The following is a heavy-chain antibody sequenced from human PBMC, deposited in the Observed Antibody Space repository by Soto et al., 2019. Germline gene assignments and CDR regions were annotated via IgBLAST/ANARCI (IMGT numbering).Heavy chain of an antibody. D-gene: IGHD2-2*03. CDR3: AVGYCSSTSCYSRLYYYYYGMDV. V-gene: IGHV1-18*04. CDR1: GYTFTSYG. Sequence: QVQLVQSGAEVKKPGASVKVSCKASGYTFTSYGISWVRQAPGQGLEWMGWISAYNGNTNYAQKLQGRVTMTTDTSTRTAYMELRSLRSDDTAVYYCAVGYCSSTSCYSRLYYYYYGMDVWGQGTTFTVSS. CDR2: ISAYNGNT. J-gene: IGHJ6*02.